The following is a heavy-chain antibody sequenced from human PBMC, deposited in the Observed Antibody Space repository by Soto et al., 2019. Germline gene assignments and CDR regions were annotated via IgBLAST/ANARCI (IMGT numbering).Heavy chain of an antibody. CDR3: AHAFGGTSGPNDAFDI. CDR1: GFSLSGDGVG. Sequence: QITLKESGPTLVKPTQSLTLTCTVSGFSLSGDGVGVGWIRQPPGKALEWLALIYWDDDQRYSPSLKTMLTITKDPSKTQVVVTMTNMVPVYTATYYCAHAFGGTSGPNDAFDIWGQGTVVTVSS. J-gene: IGHJ3*02. D-gene: IGHD1-26*01. V-gene: IGHV2-5*02. CDR2: IYWDDDQ.